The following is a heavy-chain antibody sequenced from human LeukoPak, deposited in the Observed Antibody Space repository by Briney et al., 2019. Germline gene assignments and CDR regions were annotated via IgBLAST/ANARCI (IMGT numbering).Heavy chain of an antibody. CDR2: MNPNSGNT. D-gene: IGHD1-14*01. V-gene: IGHV1-8*01. Sequence: ASVKVSCKASGYTFTSYDINWVRQATGQGLEWMGWMNPNSGNTGYAQKFQGRVTMTRNTSISTAYMELSSLRPEDTAVYYCARAPKGAIRRGYNWFDPWGQGTLVTVSS. CDR1: GYTFTSYD. J-gene: IGHJ5*02. CDR3: ARAPKGAIRRGYNWFDP.